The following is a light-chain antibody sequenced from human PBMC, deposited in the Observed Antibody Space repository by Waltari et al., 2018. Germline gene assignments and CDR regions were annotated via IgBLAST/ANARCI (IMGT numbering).Light chain of an antibody. J-gene: IGLJ3*02. CDR2: HGN. Sequence: QSALTQPASGSVYPGQSLTLSCTETNSVVGSFQLVPGYPQHPGKAAKLRINHGNKRPSGVSHRFSGSKSGNTASLTISGLQAEDEADYYCSAYAGSSSPRVFGGFSKLTVL. CDR1: NSVVGSFQL. CDR3: SAYAGSSSPRV. V-gene: IGLV2-23*01.